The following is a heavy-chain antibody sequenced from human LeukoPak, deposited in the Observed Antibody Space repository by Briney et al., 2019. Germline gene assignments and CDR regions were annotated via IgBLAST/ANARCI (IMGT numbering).Heavy chain of an antibody. D-gene: IGHD5-24*01. V-gene: IGHV3-53*01. CDR3: ARDLLEPEMAA. CDR2: IYSSGST. J-gene: IGHJ5*02. CDR1: GFTNY. Sequence: GGSLRLSCGASGFTNYMSWVRQAPERGLEWVSVIYSSGSTYYADSVRGRFTISRDKTKNTLFLQMNSLRVEDTAVYYCARDLLEPEMAAWGLGTLVTVS.